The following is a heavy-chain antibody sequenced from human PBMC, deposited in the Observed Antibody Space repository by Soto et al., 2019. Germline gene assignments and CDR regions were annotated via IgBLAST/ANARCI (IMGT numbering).Heavy chain of an antibody. V-gene: IGHV1-69*11. Sequence: QVQLVQSGAEVKKPGSSVKVSCKASGGTFSSDAISWVRQAPGQGLEWMGGIIPILGTAKYAEKFQGRVTMTADESTSTAYMDRSSLTSEDTAVYFCARDWGGNTHCFDYWGQGTLVTVSS. CDR1: GGTFSSDA. J-gene: IGHJ4*02. CDR3: ARDWGGNTHCFDY. D-gene: IGHD3-10*01. CDR2: IIPILGTA.